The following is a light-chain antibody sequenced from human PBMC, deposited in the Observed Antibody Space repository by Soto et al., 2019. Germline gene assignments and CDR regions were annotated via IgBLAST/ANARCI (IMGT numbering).Light chain of an antibody. CDR1: NSTLGAGYD. CDR3: QAYDYSLTAFV. J-gene: IGLJ3*02. Sequence: QSVLTQPPLVSGAPGQRVTISCTGNNSTLGAGYDVHWYQQLPGAAPKLVIFGNRNRPSGVPERFSGSKSGTSASLAITGLQAEDEADYYCQAYDYSLTAFVFGGGTQLTVL. V-gene: IGLV1-40*01. CDR2: GNR.